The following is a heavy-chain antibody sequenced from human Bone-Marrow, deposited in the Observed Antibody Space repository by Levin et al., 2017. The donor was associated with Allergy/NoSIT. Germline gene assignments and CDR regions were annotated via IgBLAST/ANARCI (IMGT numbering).Heavy chain of an antibody. D-gene: IGHD5-24*01. CDR1: GYTLTSYY. V-gene: IGHV1-46*01. Sequence: ASVKVSCKASGYTLTSYYMHWARQAPGQGLDWIGMINPSGGSTKFVQKFQGSVTLTRDTSANTVYLDLASLRSEDTAVYYCARGPPNDGSNRDYLDYWGQGTLITVSS. CDR3: ARGPPNDGSNRDYLDY. J-gene: IGHJ4*02. CDR2: INPSGGST.